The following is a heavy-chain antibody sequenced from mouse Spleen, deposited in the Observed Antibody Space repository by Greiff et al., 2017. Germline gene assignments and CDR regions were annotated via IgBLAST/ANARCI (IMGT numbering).Heavy chain of an antibody. D-gene: IGHD1-1*01. CDR2: ISYDGSN. V-gene: IGHV3-6*01. Sequence: DVQLVESGPGLVKPSQSLSLTCSVTGYSITSGYYWNWIRQFPGNKLEWMGYISYDGSNNYNPSLKNRISITRDTSKNQFFLKLNSVTTEDTATYYCARYGSSLYYFDYWGQGTTLTVSS. CDR3: ARYGSSLYYFDY. CDR1: GYSITSGYY. J-gene: IGHJ2*01.